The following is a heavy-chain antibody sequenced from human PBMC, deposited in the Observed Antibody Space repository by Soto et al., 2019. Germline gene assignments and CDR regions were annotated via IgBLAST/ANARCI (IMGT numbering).Heavy chain of an antibody. CDR2: ISGSGGST. CDR1: GFTFSSYA. V-gene: IGHV3-23*01. D-gene: IGHD3-3*01. CDR3: ARWWFDDFWSGYYSGYYYYYYMDV. Sequence: GGSLRLSCAASGFTFSSYAMSWVRQAPGKGLEWVSAISGSGGSTYYADSVKGRFTISRDNSKNTLYLQMNSLRAEDTAVYYCARWWFDDFWSGYYSGYYYYYYMDVWGKGTTVTVSS. J-gene: IGHJ6*03.